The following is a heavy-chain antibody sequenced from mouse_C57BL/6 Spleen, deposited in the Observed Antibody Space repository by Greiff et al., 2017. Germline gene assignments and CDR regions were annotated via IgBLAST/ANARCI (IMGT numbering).Heavy chain of an antibody. J-gene: IGHJ2*01. V-gene: IGHV1-53*01. D-gene: IGHD2-4*01. Sequence: QVQLQQPGTELVKPGASVKLSCKASGYTFTSYWMPWVKQRPGQGLEWIGNINPSNGGTNYNEKFKSKATLTVDKSSSTAYMQLSSLTSEDSAVYYCASWDYDERDIDYWGQGTTLTVSS. CDR1: GYTFTSYW. CDR2: INPSNGGT. CDR3: ASWDYDERDIDY.